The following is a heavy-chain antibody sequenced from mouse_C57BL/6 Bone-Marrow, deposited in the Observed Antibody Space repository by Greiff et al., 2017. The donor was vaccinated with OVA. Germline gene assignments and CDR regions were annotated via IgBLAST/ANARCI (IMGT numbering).Heavy chain of an antibody. J-gene: IGHJ2*01. CDR1: GYSFTDYN. CDR3: AREFITTVVAYYFDY. Sequence: EVQLVESGPELVKPGASVKISCKASGYSFTDYNMNWVKQSNGKSLEWIGVINPNYGTTSYNQKFKGKATLTVDQSSSTAYMQLNSLTSEDSAVYYCAREFITTVVAYYFDYWGQGTTLTVSS. CDR2: INPNYGTT. D-gene: IGHD1-1*01. V-gene: IGHV1-39*01.